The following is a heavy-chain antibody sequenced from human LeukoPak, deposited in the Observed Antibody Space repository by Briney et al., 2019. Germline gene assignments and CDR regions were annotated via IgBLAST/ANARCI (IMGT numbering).Heavy chain of an antibody. CDR3: ARAPHYYDSSGYYYYYGMDV. Sequence: SETLSLTCTVSGGSISSGSYYWSWIRQPAGRGLEWIGRIYTSGSTNYNPSLKSRLTISVDTSKNQFSLKLSSVTAADTAVYYCARAPHYYDSSGYYYYYGMDVWGQGTTVTVSS. J-gene: IGHJ6*02. V-gene: IGHV4-61*02. D-gene: IGHD3-22*01. CDR1: GGSISSGSYY. CDR2: IYTSGST.